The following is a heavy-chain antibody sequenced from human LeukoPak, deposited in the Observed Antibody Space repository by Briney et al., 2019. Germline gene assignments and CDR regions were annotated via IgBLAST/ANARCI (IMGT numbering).Heavy chain of an antibody. CDR2: ISVHDGHT. Sequence: ASVTVSCKTSGYTFGNYGITWERQAPGQGLEWMGWISVHDGHTNYAEKFQGRVTMTADTSTNTAYMELTSLTSDDTAVYYCARYGCNSLACYEDYWGQGTLVTVSS. CDR3: ARYGCNSLACYEDY. D-gene: IGHD2-15*01. V-gene: IGHV1-18*01. CDR1: GYTFGNYG. J-gene: IGHJ4*02.